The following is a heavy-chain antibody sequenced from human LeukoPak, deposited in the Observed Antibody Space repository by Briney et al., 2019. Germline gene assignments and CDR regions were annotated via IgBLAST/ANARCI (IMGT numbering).Heavy chain of an antibody. CDR1: GGSISKYY. CDR3: ARVYYDSSGYIFGGSFDP. D-gene: IGHD3-22*01. CDR2: IYYSGYT. J-gene: IGHJ5*02. V-gene: IGHV4-59*01. Sequence: SETLSLTCTVSGGSISKYYWSWIRQPPGKGLEWIGYIYYSGYTNYNPSLKSRVTISVDTSKNQFSLKLSSVTAADTAVYYCARVYYDSSGYIFGGSFDPWGQGTLVTVSS.